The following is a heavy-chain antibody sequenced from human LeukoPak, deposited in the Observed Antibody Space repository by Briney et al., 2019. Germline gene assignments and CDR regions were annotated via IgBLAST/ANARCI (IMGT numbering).Heavy chain of an antibody. Sequence: GSLRLSCAASGFTFSSYAMSWVRQAPGKGLEWVSGISGSGGSIYYADSVKGRFTISRDNSKNTLYLQMNSLRAEDTAIYYCAKSGQSYGRFDYWGQGTLVAVSS. J-gene: IGHJ4*02. D-gene: IGHD5-18*01. CDR2: ISGSGGSI. CDR1: GFTFSSYA. V-gene: IGHV3-23*01. CDR3: AKSGQSYGRFDY.